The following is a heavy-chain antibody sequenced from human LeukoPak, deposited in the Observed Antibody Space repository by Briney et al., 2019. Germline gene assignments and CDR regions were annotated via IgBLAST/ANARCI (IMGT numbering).Heavy chain of an antibody. CDR2: ISNSGNFI. D-gene: IGHD3-10*01. V-gene: IGHV3-21*01. CDR1: GFTFSSYG. CDR3: TRDRALNIRAYDI. J-gene: IGHJ3*02. Sequence: KSGRSLRFSCAASGFTFSSYGMHLVREAPGKGLEGASFISNSGNFIKYADSVKGRFSISRDNAKNSLYLQMNSLRAEDTAMYYCTRDRALNIRAYDIWGQGTLVTVSS.